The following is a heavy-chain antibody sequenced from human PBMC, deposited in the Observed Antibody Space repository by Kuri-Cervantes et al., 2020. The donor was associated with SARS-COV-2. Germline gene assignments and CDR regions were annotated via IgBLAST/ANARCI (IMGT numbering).Heavy chain of an antibody. D-gene: IGHD3-22*01. CDR3: ARSTPFVRLVVISLGGAFDI. Sequence: ASVKVSCKASGYTFTGYYMHWVRQAPGQGLEWMGWINPNSGGTNYAQKFQGWVTMTRDTSIRTVYMELSRLRSDDTAVYYCARSTPFVRLVVISLGGAFDIWGQGTMVTVSS. J-gene: IGHJ3*02. CDR2: INPNSGGT. CDR1: GYTFTGYY. V-gene: IGHV1-2*04.